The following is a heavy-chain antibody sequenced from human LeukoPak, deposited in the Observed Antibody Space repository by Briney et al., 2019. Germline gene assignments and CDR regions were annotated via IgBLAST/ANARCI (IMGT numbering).Heavy chain of an antibody. Sequence: SETLSLTCAVYGGSFSGYYWSWIRQPPGKGLEWIGEINHSGSTNYNPSLKSRVTISVDTPKNQFSLKLSSVTAADTAVCYCARGRTLDYWGQGTLVTVSS. CDR2: INHSGST. V-gene: IGHV4-34*01. J-gene: IGHJ4*02. CDR1: GGSFSGYY. CDR3: ARGRTLDY.